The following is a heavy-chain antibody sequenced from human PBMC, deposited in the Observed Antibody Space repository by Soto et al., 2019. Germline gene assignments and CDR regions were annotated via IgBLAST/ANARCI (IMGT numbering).Heavy chain of an antibody. V-gene: IGHV4-30-2*01. J-gene: IGHJ5*02. CDR3: ARQYYDILTGYLTWFDP. CDR1: GGSISSGGYS. Sequence: QLQLQESGSGLVKPSQSLSLTCAVSGGSISSGGYSWSWIRQPPGKGLEWIGYIKHSGSTYYNPSLKSRVTISVDRSKNQFSLKLSSVTAADTAVYYCARQYYDILTGYLTWFDPWGQGTLVTVSS. D-gene: IGHD3-9*01. CDR2: IKHSGST.